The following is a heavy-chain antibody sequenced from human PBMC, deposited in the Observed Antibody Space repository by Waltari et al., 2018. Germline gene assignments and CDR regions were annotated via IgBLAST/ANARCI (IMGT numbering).Heavy chain of an antibody. CDR2: ISGSGGST. Sequence: EVQLVEYGGGLVQPGGSLRLSCAASGFTFSRYAMSLVRQAPGKGLEWVSAISGSGGSTYYADSVKGRFTISRDNSKNTLYLQMNSLRAEDTAVYYCAKDRSLHGWDDYWGQGTLVTVSS. J-gene: IGHJ4*02. CDR3: AKDRSLHGWDDY. CDR1: GFTFSRYA. V-gene: IGHV3-23*04. D-gene: IGHD1-26*01.